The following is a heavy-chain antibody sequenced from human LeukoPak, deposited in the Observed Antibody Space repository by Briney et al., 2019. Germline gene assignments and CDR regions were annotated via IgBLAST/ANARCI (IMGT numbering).Heavy chain of an antibody. CDR3: ARIGVDAFDI. J-gene: IGHJ3*02. CDR2: ISSSGSAI. Sequence: AGGSLRLSCAASRFTFSYYSMNWVRQAPGKGLEWVSTISSSGSAIFYAASVKGRFTISRDSAENSLYLQMNSLRAEDTAVYYCARIGVDAFDIWGQGTMVTVSS. CDR1: RFTFSYYS. V-gene: IGHV3-21*01.